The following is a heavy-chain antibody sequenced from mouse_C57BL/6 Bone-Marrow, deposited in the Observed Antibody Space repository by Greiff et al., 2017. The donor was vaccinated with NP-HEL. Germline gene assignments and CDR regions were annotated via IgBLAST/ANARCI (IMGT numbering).Heavy chain of an antibody. D-gene: IGHD2-1*01. CDR3: SFYYGNYYYAMDY. V-gene: IGHV1-72*01. CDR2: IDPNGGGN. Sequence: QVQLQQPGAELVKPGASVKLSCKASGYTFTSYWMHWVKQRPGRGLEWIGRIDPNGGGNKYNEQFKSKATLTVDKPSSTAYMQLSSLTSEDSAVYYCSFYYGNYYYAMDYWGQGTSVTVSS. CDR1: GYTFTSYW. J-gene: IGHJ4*01.